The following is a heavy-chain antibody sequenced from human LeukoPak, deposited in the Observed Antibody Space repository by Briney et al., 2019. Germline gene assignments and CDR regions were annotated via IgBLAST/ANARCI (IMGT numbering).Heavy chain of an antibody. V-gene: IGHV1-18*01. CDR1: GYTFTNYG. CDR2: ISAYNGNT. D-gene: IGHD2-2*01. CDR3: ASTYCSSTSCSYPYYYYYGMDV. J-gene: IGHJ6*02. Sequence: ASVKVSCKASGYTFTNYGISWVRQAPGQGLEWMGWISAYNGNTNYAQKLQGRVTMTTDTSTSTAYMELRSLRSDDTAVYYCASTYCSSTSCSYPYYYYYGMDVWGQGTTVTVSS.